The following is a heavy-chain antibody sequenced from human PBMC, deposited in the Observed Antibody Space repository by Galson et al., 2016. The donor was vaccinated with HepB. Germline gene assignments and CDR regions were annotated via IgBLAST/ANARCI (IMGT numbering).Heavy chain of an antibody. CDR3: AKDFVGIVADAFDI. D-gene: IGHD2/OR15-2a*01. Sequence: SLRLSCAASGFTFSNYVMSWVRQAPGKGLEWVAGITGSGSITYYADSVKGRFSISRDNSKNTLFLEMNSLGAEDTAVYFCAKDFVGIVADAFDIWGQGTMVTVSS. CDR1: GFTFSNYV. V-gene: IGHV3-23*01. CDR2: ITGSGSIT. J-gene: IGHJ3*02.